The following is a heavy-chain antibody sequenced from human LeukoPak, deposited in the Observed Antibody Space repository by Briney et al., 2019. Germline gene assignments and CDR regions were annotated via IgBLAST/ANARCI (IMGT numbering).Heavy chain of an antibody. CDR1: GGSMSSYY. Sequence: SETLSLTCTVSGGSMSSYYWSWIRQPPGKGLEWIGYIYYSGSTKYNPSLKSRVTISVDTSNNQFSLNLRSVTAADTAVYYCATTTSGGDAFDIWGQGTMVTVSS. CDR3: ATTTSGGDAFDI. D-gene: IGHD1-26*01. CDR2: IYYSGST. V-gene: IGHV4-59*01. J-gene: IGHJ3*02.